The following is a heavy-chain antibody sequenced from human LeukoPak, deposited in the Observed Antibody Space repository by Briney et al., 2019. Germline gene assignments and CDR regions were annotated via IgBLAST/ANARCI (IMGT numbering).Heavy chain of an antibody. CDR2: ISGGDGGT. J-gene: IGHJ4*02. CDR3: AKDHARLGELSSPFDY. Sequence: PGGSLRLSCAASGFTFSNYAMSWVRQAPGKGLEWVSAISGGDGGTYYADSVKGRFTISRDDSKDTLYLQMNSLRAEDTAVYYCAKDHARLGELSSPFDYWGQGTLVTVSS. CDR1: GFTFSNYA. D-gene: IGHD3-16*02. V-gene: IGHV3-23*01.